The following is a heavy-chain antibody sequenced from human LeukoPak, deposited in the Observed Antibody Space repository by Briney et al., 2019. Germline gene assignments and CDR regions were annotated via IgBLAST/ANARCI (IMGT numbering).Heavy chain of an antibody. CDR1: GYSITSGYY. Sequence: SETLSLTCTVSGYSITSGYYWGWIRQPAGKGLEWIGRISSSGSTNYNPSLKSRVTISVDTSKNQFSLKLSSVTAANTAVYFCARGPYSYDSSGAFDIWGQGTMVTVSS. J-gene: IGHJ3*02. CDR3: ARGPYSYDSSGAFDI. D-gene: IGHD3-22*01. V-gene: IGHV4-38-2*02. CDR2: ISSSGST.